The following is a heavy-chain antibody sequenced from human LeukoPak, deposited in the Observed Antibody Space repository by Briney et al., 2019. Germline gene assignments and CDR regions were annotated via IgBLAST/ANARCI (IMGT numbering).Heavy chain of an antibody. V-gene: IGHV3-21*01. Sequence: GGSLRLSCAASGFTFSSYNMNWVRQAPGKGLEWVSSISSSSSYIYYADSVKGRFTISRDNAKNSLYLQMNSLRAEDTAVYYCARDFEFGSAAGTPNWGQGTLVTVSS. CDR1: GFTFSSYN. CDR2: ISSSSSYI. D-gene: IGHD6-13*01. CDR3: ARDFEFGSAAGTPN. J-gene: IGHJ4*02.